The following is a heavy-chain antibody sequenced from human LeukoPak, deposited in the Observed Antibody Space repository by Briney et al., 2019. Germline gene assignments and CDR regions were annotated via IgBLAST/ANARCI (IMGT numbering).Heavy chain of an antibody. Sequence: GGSLRLSCAASGFTFSNAWMSWVRQAPGKGLEWVGRIKSKTDGGTTDYAAPVKGRFTISRDDSKNTLYLQMNSLKTEDTAVYYYTTDPFEPRRGGFDYWGQGTLVTVSS. CDR3: TTDPFEPRRGGFDY. CDR1: GFTFSNAW. CDR2: IKSKTDGGTT. D-gene: IGHD5-24*01. V-gene: IGHV3-15*01. J-gene: IGHJ4*02.